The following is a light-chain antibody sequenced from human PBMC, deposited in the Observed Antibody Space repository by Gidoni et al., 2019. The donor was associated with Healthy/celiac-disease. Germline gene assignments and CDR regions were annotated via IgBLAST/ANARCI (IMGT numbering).Light chain of an antibody. CDR3: QQSYSTLSS. CDR1: QSISSY. CDR2: AAS. Sequence: DSQMAQSPSSLSASVGDRVTITCRASQSISSYLNWYQQKPGQAPKLLIYAASSLQSGVPSRFSGSGSGTDFTLTISSLQPEDFATYYCQQSYSTLSSFGQGTKLEIK. V-gene: IGKV1-39*01. J-gene: IGKJ2*03.